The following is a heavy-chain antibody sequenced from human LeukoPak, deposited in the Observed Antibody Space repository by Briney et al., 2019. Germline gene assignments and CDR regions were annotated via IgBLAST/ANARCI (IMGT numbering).Heavy chain of an antibody. CDR3: ARAGLYGGKPFDY. Sequence: ASVKVSCKASGGTFSSYAISWVRQAPGQGLEWMGGIIPIFGTANYAQKFQGRVTITADESTSTAYMELSSLRSEDTAVYYCARAGLYGGKPFDYRGQGTLVTVSS. J-gene: IGHJ4*02. CDR1: GGTFSSYA. V-gene: IGHV1-69*13. D-gene: IGHD4-23*01. CDR2: IIPIFGTA.